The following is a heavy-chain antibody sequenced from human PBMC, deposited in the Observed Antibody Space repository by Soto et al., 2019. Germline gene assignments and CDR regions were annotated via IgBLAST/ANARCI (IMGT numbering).Heavy chain of an antibody. CDR2: INHSGST. CDR3: ARETYYYYYMDV. V-gene: IGHV4-34*01. J-gene: IGHJ6*03. Sequence: SETLSLTCAVYGGSFSGYYWSWIRQPPGKGLEWIGEINHSGSTNYNPSLKSRVTISVDTSKNQFSLKLSSVTAADTAVYYCARETYYYYYMDVWGKGTTVTFSS. CDR1: GGSFSGYY.